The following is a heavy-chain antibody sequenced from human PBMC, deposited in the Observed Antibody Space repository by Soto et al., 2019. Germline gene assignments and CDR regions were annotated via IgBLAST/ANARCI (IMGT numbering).Heavy chain of an antibody. D-gene: IGHD3-16*02. J-gene: IGHJ4*02. Sequence: QVQLVESGGGVVQPGRSLRLSCAASGFTFSSYGMHWVRQAPGKGLEWVAVISYDGSNKYYADSVKGRFTISRDNSKNTLYLQMNSLRAEDTAVYYCVKDLSDYVWGSYRLTGGLDYWGQGTLVTVSS. CDR2: ISYDGSNK. V-gene: IGHV3-30*18. CDR1: GFTFSSYG. CDR3: VKDLSDYVWGSYRLTGGLDY.